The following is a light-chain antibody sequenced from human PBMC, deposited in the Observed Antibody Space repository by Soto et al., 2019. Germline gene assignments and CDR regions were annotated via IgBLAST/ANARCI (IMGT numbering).Light chain of an antibody. CDR2: EGG. CDR1: SSDVGSYNL. CDR3: YSFAPRSTLI. V-gene: IGLV2-23*01. Sequence: QSALTQPASVSGSPGQSITISCTGTSSDVGSYNLVSWYQQHPGKAPKLMIYEGGKRPSGASNRFYGSKSGNTASLTISGLQAEDEADYYCYSFAPRSTLIFGGGTQLTVL. J-gene: IGLJ2*01.